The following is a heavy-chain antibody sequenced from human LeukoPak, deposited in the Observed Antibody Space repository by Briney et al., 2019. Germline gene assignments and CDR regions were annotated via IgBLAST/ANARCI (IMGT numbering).Heavy chain of an antibody. CDR3: HLGVVPAAIRRLGGMDV. Sequence: ASVKVSCKASGYTFTGYYMHWVRQAPGQGLEWMGWINPNSGGTNYAQKFQGRVTMTRDTPISTAYMELSRLRSDDTAVYYCHLGVVPAAIRRLGGMDVWGQGTTVTVSS. J-gene: IGHJ6*02. D-gene: IGHD2-2*02. V-gene: IGHV1-2*02. CDR2: INPNSGGT. CDR1: GYTFTGYY.